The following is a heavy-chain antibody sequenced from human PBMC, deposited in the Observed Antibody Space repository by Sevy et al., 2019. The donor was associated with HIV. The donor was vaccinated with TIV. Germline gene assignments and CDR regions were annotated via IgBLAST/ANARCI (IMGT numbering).Heavy chain of an antibody. CDR2: ITSSSSFI. V-gene: IGHV3-21*01. CDR3: ARPTSGLSEYEPLDNARFYGMDV. CDR1: GFTFRSYS. D-gene: IGHD1-20*01. Sequence: GGSLRLSCAASGFTFRSYSMNWVRQAPGRGLEWVSSITSSSSFIFYADSVKGRFTISRDNAKNSLFLQMNSLRAEDTCVYYWARPTSGLSEYEPLDNARFYGMDVWGQGTTVTVSS. J-gene: IGHJ6*02.